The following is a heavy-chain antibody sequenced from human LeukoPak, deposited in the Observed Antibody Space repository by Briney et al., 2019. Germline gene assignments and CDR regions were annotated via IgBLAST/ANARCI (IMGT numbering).Heavy chain of an antibody. CDR1: GFTFSSYA. Sequence: GGSLRLSGAASGFTFSSYAMHWVRQAPGKGLEWLAVISYDGSNKYYADSVKGRFTISRDNSKNTLYLQMNSLRAEDTAVYYCARDHDSSGYYYYYYYGMDVWGQGTTVTVSS. V-gene: IGHV3-30-3*01. D-gene: IGHD3-22*01. CDR3: ARDHDSSGYYYYYYYGMDV. CDR2: ISYDGSNK. J-gene: IGHJ6*02.